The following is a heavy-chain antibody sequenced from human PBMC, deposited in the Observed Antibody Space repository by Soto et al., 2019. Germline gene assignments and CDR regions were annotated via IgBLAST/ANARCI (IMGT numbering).Heavy chain of an antibody. CDR3: ARVSGHNTGYYSVYFMDV. Sequence: SETLSLTCAVYGGSFSGYYWTWIRQSPGKGLEWIGYIYYTGSTFYSPSLKSRVTISLDTSENHFSLDMNSVTAADTAVYFCARVSGHNTGYYSVYFMDVWGQGTTVTVSS. D-gene: IGHD5-18*01. J-gene: IGHJ6*02. CDR2: IYYTGST. CDR1: GGSFSGYY. V-gene: IGHV4-30-4*01.